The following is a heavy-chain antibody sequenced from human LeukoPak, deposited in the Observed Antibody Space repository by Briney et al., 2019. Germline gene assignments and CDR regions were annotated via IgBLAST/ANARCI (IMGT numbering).Heavy chain of an antibody. D-gene: IGHD3-16*02. CDR2: IKSDVRSS. CDR3: ARDFAYDYIWLSYRSFDY. CDR1: GFTFSSYW. J-gene: IGHJ4*02. Sequence: GGSLRLSCAASGFTFSSYWMHWVRQAPGKGLVWFSRIKSDVRSSSYATSVKCRFTTSRDNAKNSLYLTMNGLRASDRAVYYCARDFAYDYIWLSYRSFDYWGQGTLVSVSS. V-gene: IGHV3-74*01.